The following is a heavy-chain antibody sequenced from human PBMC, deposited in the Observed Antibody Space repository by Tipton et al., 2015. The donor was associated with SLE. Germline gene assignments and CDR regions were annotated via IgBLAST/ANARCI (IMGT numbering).Heavy chain of an antibody. Sequence: SLRLSCPASGFNFRSYAMYWVRQAPGQGLEWVSFISGGESTYYSDSVKGRLTISRDNSKNTLYLQMNSLRPDDTAVYYCARGEYYYDSSGYPMDVWGQGTTVTVSS. CDR1: GFNFRSYA. J-gene: IGHJ6*02. V-gene: IGHV3-23*03. CDR3: ARGEYYYDSSGYPMDV. D-gene: IGHD3-22*01. CDR2: ISGGEST.